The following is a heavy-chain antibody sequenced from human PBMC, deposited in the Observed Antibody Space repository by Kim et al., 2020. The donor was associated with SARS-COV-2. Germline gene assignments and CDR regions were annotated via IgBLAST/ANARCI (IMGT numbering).Heavy chain of an antibody. Sequence: SETLSLTCAVYGGSFSGYYWSWIRQPPGKGLEWIGEINHSGSTNYNPSLKSRVTISVDTSKNQFSLKLSSVTAADTAVYYCAREKWELTKRTFDYWGQGTLGTVSS. V-gene: IGHV4-34*01. CDR3: AREKWELTKRTFDY. CDR1: GGSFSGYY. J-gene: IGHJ4*02. D-gene: IGHD1-26*01. CDR2: INHSGST.